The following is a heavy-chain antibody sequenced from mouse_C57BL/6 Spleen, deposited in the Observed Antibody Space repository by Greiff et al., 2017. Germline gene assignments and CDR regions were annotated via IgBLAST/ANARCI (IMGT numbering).Heavy chain of an antibody. CDR1: GFTFSNYW. J-gene: IGHJ2*01. V-gene: IGHV6-3*01. D-gene: IGHD2-5*01. CDR3: TQGDSNFYFDY. CDR2: IRLKSDNYAT. Sequence: EVKLEESGGGLVQPGGSMKLSCVASGFTFSNYWMNWVRQSPGKGLEWVAQIRLKSDNYATHYAESVKGRFTISRDDSKSSVYLQMNNLRAEDTGIYYGTQGDSNFYFDYWGQGTTLTVSS.